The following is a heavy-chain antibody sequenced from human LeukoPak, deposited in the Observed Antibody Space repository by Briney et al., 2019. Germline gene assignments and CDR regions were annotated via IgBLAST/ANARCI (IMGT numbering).Heavy chain of an antibody. J-gene: IGHJ5*02. Sequence: SETLSLTCTVSGGSISSGGYYWSWIRQHPGKGLEWIGEINHSGSTNYNPSLKSRVTISVDTSKNQFSLKLSSVTAADTAVYYCATKGGSPTYNWFDPWGQGTLVTVSS. D-gene: IGHD3-10*01. V-gene: IGHV4-39*07. CDR3: ATKGGSPTYNWFDP. CDR2: INHSGST. CDR1: GGSISSGGYY.